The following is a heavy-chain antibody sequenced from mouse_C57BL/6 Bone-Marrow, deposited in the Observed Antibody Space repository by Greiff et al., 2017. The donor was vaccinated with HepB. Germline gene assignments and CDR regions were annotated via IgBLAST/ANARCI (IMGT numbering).Heavy chain of an antibody. D-gene: IGHD1-1*01. Sequence: QVQLQQPGAELVMPGASVKLSCKASGYTFTSYWMHWVKQRPGQGLEWIGEIDPSDSYTNYNQKFKGQSTLTVDKSSSTAYMQLSSLTSEDSAVYYCARRVVVAPYYFDYWGQGTTLTVSS. CDR3: ARRVVVAPYYFDY. J-gene: IGHJ2*01. CDR1: GYTFTSYW. V-gene: IGHV1-69*01. CDR2: IDPSDSYT.